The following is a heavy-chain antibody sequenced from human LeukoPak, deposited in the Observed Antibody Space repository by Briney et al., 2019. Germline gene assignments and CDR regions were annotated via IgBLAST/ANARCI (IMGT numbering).Heavy chain of an antibody. CDR1: GGSFSVYY. CDR2: INQSGST. J-gene: IGHJ5*02. Sequence: SETLSLTCAVYGGSFSVYYWSWIRQPPGKGLEWIGEINQSGSTNYNPSLKSRVTISVDTSKNQFSLKLNSVTAADTAVYYCARLIRRFGVFNWFDPWGQGTLVTVSS. CDR3: ARLIRRFGVFNWFDP. D-gene: IGHD3-10*01. V-gene: IGHV4-34*01.